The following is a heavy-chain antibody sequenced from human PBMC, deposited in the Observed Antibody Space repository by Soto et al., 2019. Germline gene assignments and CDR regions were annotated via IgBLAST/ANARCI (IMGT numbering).Heavy chain of an antibody. CDR3: ARSRYGRFGLDV. CDR2: IFHSGSP. J-gene: IGHJ6*02. D-gene: IGHD3-16*02. V-gene: IGHV4-4*02. Sequence: QVQLQESGPGLVRPSETLSLTCFVSGDSISGFNWWSWVRQSPGKALEWIGEIFHSGSPKYNPSLKSRVTILVDKSKNHFSLNLTSVTAADTAIYYCARSRYGRFGLDVCGQGTTVAVSS. CDR1: GDSISGFNW.